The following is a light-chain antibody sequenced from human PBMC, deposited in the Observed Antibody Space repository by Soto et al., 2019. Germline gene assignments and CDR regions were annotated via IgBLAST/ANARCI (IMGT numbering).Light chain of an antibody. CDR1: SSDIGTYNY. V-gene: IGLV2-14*01. CDR2: EVS. J-gene: IGLJ2*01. CDR3: SSYTSSSTFLL. Sequence: QSALTQPASMSGSPGQSITISCTGTSSDIGTYNYVSWYQQHPGKVPKLMIYEVSNRPSGVSSRFSGSKSGNAASLTISGLQAEDEADYYCSSYTSSSTFLLFGGGTKLTVL.